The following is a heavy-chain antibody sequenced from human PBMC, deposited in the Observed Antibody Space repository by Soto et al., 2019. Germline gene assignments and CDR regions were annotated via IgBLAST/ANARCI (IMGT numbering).Heavy chain of an antibody. CDR1: GYTFTSYG. J-gene: IGHJ4*02. V-gene: IGHV1-18*01. Sequence: QVQLVQSGAEVKKPGASVKVSCKASGYTFTSYGISWVRQAPGQGLEWMGWISAYNGNTNYAQKLQGRVTMTTDTSXSXXYMELRSLRSDDTAVYYCARWYSSGSGATDEVRDYWGQGTLVTVSS. D-gene: IGHD6-19*01. CDR2: ISAYNGNT. CDR3: ARWYSSGSGATDEVRDY.